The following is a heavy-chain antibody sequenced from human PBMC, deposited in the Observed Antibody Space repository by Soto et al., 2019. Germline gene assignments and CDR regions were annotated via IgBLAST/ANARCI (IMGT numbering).Heavy chain of an antibody. Sequence: QVQLVQSGAEVKKPGSSVQVSCKASGGTFSSYAISWVRQAPGQGLEWMGGIIPIFGTANYAQKFQGRVTITADETTSTADMELSSLRAEDTAVYYCASAMIVVAEQAMDVSGQGTTVTVSS. CDR2: IIPIFGTA. CDR1: GGTFSSYA. CDR3: ASAMIVVAEQAMDV. V-gene: IGHV1-69*01. D-gene: IGHD3-22*01. J-gene: IGHJ6*02.